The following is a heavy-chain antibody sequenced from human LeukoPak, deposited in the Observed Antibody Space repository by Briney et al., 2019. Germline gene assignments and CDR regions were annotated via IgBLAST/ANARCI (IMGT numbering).Heavy chain of an antibody. D-gene: IGHD2-15*01. V-gene: IGHV3-30*04. CDR2: ISYDGSNK. Sequence: GGSLRLSCAASGFTFSSYAMHWVRQAPGKGLEWVAVISYDGSNKYYADSVKGRFTISRDNSKNTLYLQMNSLRAEDTAVYYCARAPHCSGGSCYSNPQDYWGQGTLVTVSS. J-gene: IGHJ4*02. CDR1: GFTFSSYA. CDR3: ARAPHCSGGSCYSNPQDY.